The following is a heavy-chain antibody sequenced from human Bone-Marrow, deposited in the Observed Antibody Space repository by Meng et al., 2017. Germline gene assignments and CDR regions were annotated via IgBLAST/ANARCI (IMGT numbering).Heavy chain of an antibody. CDR2: INWNGGST. CDR3: ARVNTMIVVAADAFDI. D-gene: IGHD3-22*01. CDR1: GFTFDDYG. V-gene: IGHV3-20*04. J-gene: IGHJ3*02. Sequence: GGSLRLSCAASGFTFDDYGMSWVRQAPGKRLEWVSGINWNGGSTGYADSVKGRFTISRDNAKNSLYLQMNSLRAEDTALYYCARVNTMIVVAADAFDIWGQGTMVTVSS.